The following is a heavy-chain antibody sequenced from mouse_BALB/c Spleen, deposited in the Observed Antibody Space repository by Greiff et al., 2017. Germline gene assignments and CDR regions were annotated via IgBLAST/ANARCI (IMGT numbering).Heavy chain of an antibody. D-gene: IGHD2-3*01. CDR2: ISSGGSYT. J-gene: IGHJ4*01. CDR1: GFTFSSYG. CDR3: ARLDGYYSYAMDY. V-gene: IGHV5-6*01. Sequence: EVQGVESGGDLVKPGGSLKLSCAASGFTFSSYGMSWVRQTPDKRLEWVATISSGGSYTYYPDSVKGRFTISRDNAKNTLYLQMSSLKSEDTAMYYCARLDGYYSYAMDYWGQGTSVTVSS.